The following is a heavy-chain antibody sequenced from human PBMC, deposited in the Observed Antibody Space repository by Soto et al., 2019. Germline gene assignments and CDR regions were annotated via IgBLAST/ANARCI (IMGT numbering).Heavy chain of an antibody. V-gene: IGHV4-59*01. J-gene: IGHJ5*02. D-gene: IGHD2-15*01. Sequence: TSETLSLTCTVSGGSISSYYWSWIRQPPGKGLEWIGYIYYSGSTNYNPSLKSRVTISVDTSKNQFSLKLSSVTAADTAVYYCARAGGWHRDEKNWFDPWGQGTLVTVSS. CDR3: ARAGGWHRDEKNWFDP. CDR1: GGSISSYY. CDR2: IYYSGST.